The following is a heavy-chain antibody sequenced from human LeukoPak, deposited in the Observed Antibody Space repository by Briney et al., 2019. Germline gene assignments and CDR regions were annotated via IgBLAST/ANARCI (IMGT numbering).Heavy chain of an antibody. CDR3: ARRAVPSSSYASVYYYYMDV. CDR2: INPNSGGT. Sequence: PQASVKVSCKASGYTFTGYYMHWVRQAPGQGLEWMGWINPNSGGTNYVQKFQGRVTMTRDTSISTAYMELSRLRSDDTAVYYCARRAVPSSSYASVYYYYMDVWGKGTTVTVSS. J-gene: IGHJ6*03. V-gene: IGHV1-2*02. D-gene: IGHD6-13*01. CDR1: GYTFTGYY.